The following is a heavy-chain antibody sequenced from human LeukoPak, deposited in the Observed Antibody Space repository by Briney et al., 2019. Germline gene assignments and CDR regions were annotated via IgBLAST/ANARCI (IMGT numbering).Heavy chain of an antibody. CDR1: GFTFSTYG. CDR2: IRYDGNSD. Sequence: GGSLRLSCAGSGFTFSTYGMHWVRQAPGKGLEWVSFIRYDGNSDYYADSVKGRFTISRDNSKNTLYLQMNSLRAEDTAVYYCAKGTNYYDSSAFLRWGQGTLVTVSS. D-gene: IGHD3-22*01. V-gene: IGHV3-30*02. CDR3: AKGTNYYDSSAFLR. J-gene: IGHJ4*02.